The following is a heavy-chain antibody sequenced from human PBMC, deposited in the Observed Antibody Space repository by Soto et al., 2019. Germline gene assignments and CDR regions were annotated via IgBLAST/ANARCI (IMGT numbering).Heavy chain of an antibody. CDR1: GFTFSNAW. J-gene: IGHJ6*02. D-gene: IGHD3-22*01. V-gene: IGHV3-15*01. CDR2: IKSKTDGGTT. Sequence: GGSLRLSCAASGFTFSNAWMSWVRQAPGKGLEWVGRIKSKTDGGTTDYAAPVKGRFTISRDDSKNTLYLQMNSLKTEDTAVYYCTTADDSSPYYYYYGMDVWGQGTTVTVSS. CDR3: TTADDSSPYYYYYGMDV.